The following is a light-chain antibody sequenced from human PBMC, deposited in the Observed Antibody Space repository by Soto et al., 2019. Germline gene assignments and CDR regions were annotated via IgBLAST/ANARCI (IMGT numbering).Light chain of an antibody. CDR2: DAS. V-gene: IGKV1-5*01. CDR3: QQYNSYSRT. CDR1: QSITSW. J-gene: IGKJ1*01. Sequence: DIPITPSPFPPLASVRDKDTHTFPASQSITSWLAWYQQKPGKAPKLLIFDASSLESGVPSRFSGSGSGTEFTLTISSLQPDDFATYYCQQYNSYSRTFGQGTKVDIK.